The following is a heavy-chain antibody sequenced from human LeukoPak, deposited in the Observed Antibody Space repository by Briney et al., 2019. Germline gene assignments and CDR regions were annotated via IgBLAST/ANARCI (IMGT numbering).Heavy chain of an antibody. CDR3: ARAAEAALVDY. CDR1: GFTFSSYA. V-gene: IGHV3-21*01. CDR2: ISSSSRYI. D-gene: IGHD6-6*01. J-gene: IGHJ4*02. Sequence: GGSLRLSCAASGFTFSSYAMNWVRQAPGKGLEWVSSISSSSRYIYYADSVKGRFTISRDNAKNSLYLQMNSLRAEDTAVYYCARAAEAALVDYWGQGTLVTVSS.